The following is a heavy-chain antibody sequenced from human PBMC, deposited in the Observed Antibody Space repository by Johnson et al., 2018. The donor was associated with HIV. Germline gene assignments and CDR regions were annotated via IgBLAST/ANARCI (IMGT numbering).Heavy chain of an antibody. Sequence: QVQLVESGGGVVQPGGSLRLSCAASGFTFSSYGIHWVRQAPGKGLEWVAFIRYDGRNKYYADSVKGRFTISRDNSKNTLYLQMNSLRAEDTAVYYCASSWGNAFDIWGQGTMVTVSS. CDR2: IRYDGRNK. D-gene: IGHD7-27*01. J-gene: IGHJ3*02. CDR1: GFTFSSYG. CDR3: ASSWGNAFDI. V-gene: IGHV3-30*02.